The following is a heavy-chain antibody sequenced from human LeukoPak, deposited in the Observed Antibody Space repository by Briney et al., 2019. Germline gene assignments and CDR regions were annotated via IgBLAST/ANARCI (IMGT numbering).Heavy chain of an antibody. CDR2: IIPILGIA. Sequence: SVKVSCKASGGTFSSYAISWVRQAPGQGLEWMGRIIPILGIANYAQKFQGRVTITADKPTGTAYMELSSLRSEDTAVYYCALRTGYSYGLGGLVDYWGQGTLVTVSS. CDR1: GGTFSSYA. J-gene: IGHJ4*02. CDR3: ALRTGYSYGLGGLVDY. V-gene: IGHV1-69*04. D-gene: IGHD5-18*01.